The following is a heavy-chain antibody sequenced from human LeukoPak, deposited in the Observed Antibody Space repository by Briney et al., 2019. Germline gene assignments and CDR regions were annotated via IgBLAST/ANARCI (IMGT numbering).Heavy chain of an antibody. V-gene: IGHV3-30*04. D-gene: IGHD3-22*01. Sequence: GGSLRLSCAAPGFTFTGYIMNRVRPTPGKGLEWGALISHDGSDKYYADSVKGRYTISRDNSKNTLYLQMNTLRAEDTAVYYCAGRADYYGTSGYYFDAFDSWGQGTMVIVSS. CDR2: ISHDGSDK. CDR3: AGRADYYGTSGYYFDAFDS. CDR1: GFTFTGYI. J-gene: IGHJ3*02.